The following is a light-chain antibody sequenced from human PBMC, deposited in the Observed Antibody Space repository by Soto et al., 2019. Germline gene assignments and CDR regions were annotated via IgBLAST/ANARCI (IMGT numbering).Light chain of an antibody. CDR1: QGINSD. V-gene: IGKV1-9*01. Sequence: DIQLTQSPSFLSVSVGDRVSITCRASQGINSDLVWYQQKPGKAPEPLIYGASTLQNGVPSRFSGSGSGTEFTLTISSLQPEDVASYYCQQRVTYPLTFGGGTKVEIK. CDR3: QQRVTYPLT. J-gene: IGKJ4*01. CDR2: GAS.